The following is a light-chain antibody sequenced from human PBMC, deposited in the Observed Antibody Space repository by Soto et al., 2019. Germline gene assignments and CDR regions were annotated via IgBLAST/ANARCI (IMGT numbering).Light chain of an antibody. CDR3: LLYYRGGQLV. CDR1: TGEVTNANY. CDR2: STS. J-gene: IGLJ3*02. V-gene: IGLV7-43*01. Sequence: QAVVTQEPSLTVSPGGTVTLTCATSTGEVTNANYPNWFQHKPGQAPRALIYSTSRKHSWTPARCSGSLLGGKAALTRSGVQPDDEAEYYCLLYYRGGQLVFGGGTLITVL.